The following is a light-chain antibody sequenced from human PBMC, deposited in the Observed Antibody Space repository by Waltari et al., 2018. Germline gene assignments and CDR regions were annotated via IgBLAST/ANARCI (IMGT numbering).Light chain of an antibody. J-gene: IGLJ3*02. CDR3: HSFDTSLSDGVV. V-gene: IGLV1-40*01. CDR1: SSNIGAGNA. CDR2: GNN. Sequence: QSMLTQPPSVSGAPGQRVTISCPGSSSNIGAGNAVPWYQVFPGTGPKLLIYGNNNRPSGVPDRFSGSKSGTSASLTITGLQAEDEADYYCHSFDTSLSDGVVFGGGTKVTVL.